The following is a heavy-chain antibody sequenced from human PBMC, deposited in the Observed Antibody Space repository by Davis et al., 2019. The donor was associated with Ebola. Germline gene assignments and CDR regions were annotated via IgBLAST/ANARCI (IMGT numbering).Heavy chain of an antibody. CDR3: SRCGFRTGYSYYSYYGIDV. D-gene: IGHD3/OR15-3a*01. Sequence: SETLSLTCAVYGGSFSGYYWSWIRQPPGKGLEWIGEIYHSGSTNYNPSPKSRVTISVDKSKNQFSLKLSSVTAADTAVYFCSRCGFRTGYSYYSYYGIDVWGQGATVTVSS. CDR2: IYHSGST. V-gene: IGHV4-34*01. J-gene: IGHJ6*02. CDR1: GGSFSGYY.